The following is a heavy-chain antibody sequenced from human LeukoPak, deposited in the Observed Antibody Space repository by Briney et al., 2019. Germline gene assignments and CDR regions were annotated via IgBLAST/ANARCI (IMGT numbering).Heavy chain of an antibody. D-gene: IGHD6-19*01. J-gene: IGHJ4*02. V-gene: IGHV4-59*01. CDR3: ARETGAVAGLDY. Sequence: PSETLSLTCTVSGGSISSYYWSWIRQPPGKGLEWIGYIYYSGSTNYNPSLKSRVTISVDTSKNQFSLKLSSVTAADTAVYYCARETGAVAGLDYWGQGTLVTVSS. CDR1: GGSISSYY. CDR2: IYYSGST.